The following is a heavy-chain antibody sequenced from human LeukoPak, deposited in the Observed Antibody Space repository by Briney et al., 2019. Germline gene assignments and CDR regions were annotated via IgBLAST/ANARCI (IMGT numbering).Heavy chain of an antibody. D-gene: IGHD4-17*01. CDR3: ARHGDYVGVDP. V-gene: IGHV4-34*01. CDR1: GGSFSGYY. J-gene: IGHJ5*02. Sequence: PSETLSLTCAVSGGSFSGYYWTWIRQPPGKGLEWIGEINHSGSTNYTPSLKSRVTISVDTSKNQFSLKLTSVTAADTAVYYCARHGDYVGVDPWGQGTLVTVSS. CDR2: INHSGST.